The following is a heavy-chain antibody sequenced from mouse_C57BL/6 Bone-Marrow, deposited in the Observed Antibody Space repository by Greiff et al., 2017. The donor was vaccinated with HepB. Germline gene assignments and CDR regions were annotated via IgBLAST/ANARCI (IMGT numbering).Heavy chain of an antibody. J-gene: IGHJ1*03. V-gene: IGHV1-54*01. CDR1: GYAFTNYL. CDR3: ARWGYYGSLYFDV. CDR2: INPGSGGT. D-gene: IGHD1-1*01. Sequence: QVQLQQSGAELVRPGTSVKVSCKASGYAFTNYLIEWVKQRPGQGLEWIGVINPGSGGTNYNEKLKGKATLTADKSSSTAYMQLSSLTSEDSAVYFCARWGYYGSLYFDVWGTGTTVTVSS.